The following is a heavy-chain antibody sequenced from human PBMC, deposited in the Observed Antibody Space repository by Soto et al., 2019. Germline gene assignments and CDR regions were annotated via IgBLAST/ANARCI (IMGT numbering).Heavy chain of an antibody. D-gene: IGHD2-15*01. CDR3: ARSVVVVVADEYFDY. J-gene: IGHJ4*02. Sequence: ASVKVSCKASGYTFTSYGISWVRQAPGQGLEWMGWISAYNGNTNYAQKLQGRVTMTTDTSTSTAYMELRSLRSDDTAVYYCARSVVVVVADEYFDYWGQGTLVTVSS. CDR2: ISAYNGNT. CDR1: GYTFTSYG. V-gene: IGHV1-18*01.